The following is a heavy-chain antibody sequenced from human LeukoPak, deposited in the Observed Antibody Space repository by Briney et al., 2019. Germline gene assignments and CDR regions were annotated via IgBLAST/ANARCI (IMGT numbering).Heavy chain of an antibody. CDR3: ARGWSSYYFDY. J-gene: IGHJ4*02. V-gene: IGHV3-21*01. D-gene: IGHD2-15*01. Sequence: TGESLRLSCAASGFTFSSYSMSWVRQAPGKGLEWVSSVWSSSSYIYYADSVRGRLTISRDNAKNSLYLQMNGLRAEDTAVYYSARGWSSYYFDYWGQGTLVTVSS. CDR2: VWSSSSYI. CDR1: GFTFSSYS.